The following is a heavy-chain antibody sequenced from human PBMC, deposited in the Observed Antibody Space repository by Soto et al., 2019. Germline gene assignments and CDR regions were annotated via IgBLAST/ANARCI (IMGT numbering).Heavy chain of an antibody. D-gene: IGHD3-16*01. CDR2: IYSGGST. CDR3: ARDKEGGWFDP. V-gene: IGHV3-53*01. J-gene: IGHJ5*02. CDR1: GFTVSSNY. Sequence: EVQLVESGGGLIQPGGSLRLSCAASGFTVSSNYMSWVRQAPGKGLEWVAGIYSGGSTYYADSVKGRFTISRDNSKNTLYLQMNSLRAEDTAVYYCARDKEGGWFDPWGQGTLVTVSS.